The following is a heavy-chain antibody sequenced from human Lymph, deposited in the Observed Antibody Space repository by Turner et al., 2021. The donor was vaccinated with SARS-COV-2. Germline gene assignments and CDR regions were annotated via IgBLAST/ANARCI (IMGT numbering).Heavy chain of an antibody. V-gene: IGHV1-2*02. CDR3: ARDVERYNDFWSGYSGGYGLDV. J-gene: IGHJ6*02. CDR2: INTNSGGT. CDR1: GYTFTGYY. D-gene: IGHD3-3*01. Sequence: QVQLVQSGAEVKKPGASVKVSCKASGYTFTGYYMHWVRQAPGQGREWMGWINTNSGGTNYAQKFQGRVTMTRDTSISTAYMELSRLRSDDTAVYYCARDVERYNDFWSGYSGGYGLDVWGQGTTVTVSS.